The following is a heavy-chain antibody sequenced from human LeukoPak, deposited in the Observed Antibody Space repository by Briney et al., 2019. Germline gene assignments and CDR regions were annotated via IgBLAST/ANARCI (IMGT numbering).Heavy chain of an antibody. J-gene: IGHJ6*02. CDR1: GYTFTSYD. D-gene: IGHD4-23*01. CDR3: ARETTVEDGMDV. Sequence: ASVKVSCKASGYTFTSYDINWVRQATGQGLGWMGWINPNSGGTNYAQKFQGWVTMTRDTSISTAYMELSRLRSDDTAVYYCARETTVEDGMDVWGQGTTVTVSS. CDR2: INPNSGGT. V-gene: IGHV1-2*04.